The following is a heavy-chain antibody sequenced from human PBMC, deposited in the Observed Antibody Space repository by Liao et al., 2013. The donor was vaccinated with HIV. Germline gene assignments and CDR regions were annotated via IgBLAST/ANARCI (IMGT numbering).Heavy chain of an antibody. CDR2: IYTSGTT. Sequence: VQLQQWGAGLLKPSETLSLTCSVSGGSISSNYWSWIRQPAGKGLEWIGRIYTSGTTNYAPSLKSRVTMSVDTSKNQFSLRLNSVTAADTAVYFCASLWRYQLLNRTPDDYWGQGIVVTVSS. J-gene: IGHJ4*02. CDR3: ASLWRYQLLNRTPDDY. V-gene: IGHV4-59*10. CDR1: GGSISSNY. D-gene: IGHD2-2*02.